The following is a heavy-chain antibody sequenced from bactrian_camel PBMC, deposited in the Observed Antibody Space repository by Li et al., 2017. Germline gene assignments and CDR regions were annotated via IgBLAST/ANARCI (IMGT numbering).Heavy chain of an antibody. CDR1: TYSGYN. D-gene: IGHD6*01. V-gene: IGHV3S57*01. CDR3: ATGAYGGDLYIH. Sequence: HVQLVESGGGSVQAGGSLTLSCARTYSGYNMGWFRQAPGLEREVVAALLIDDSTRYADSVKGRFTISRDNTFHALSLQMNALKTEDTAVYYCATGAYGGDLYIHWGQGTQVTVS. CDR2: LLIDDST. J-gene: IGHJ4*01.